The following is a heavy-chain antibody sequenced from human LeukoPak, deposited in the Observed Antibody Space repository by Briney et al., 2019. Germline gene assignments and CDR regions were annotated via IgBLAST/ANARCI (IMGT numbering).Heavy chain of an antibody. Sequence: PGGSLRLSCTASGFILSSYWMTWVRQAPGKGLEWVANIKQDGNEKYYVDSVKGRFTISRDNAQNSLYLQMNSLRADDTAVYYCARKLGYCTGASCYVDYWGQGTLVTVSS. CDR2: IKQDGNEK. D-gene: IGHD2-2*01. CDR1: GFILSSYW. J-gene: IGHJ4*02. CDR3: ARKLGYCTGASCYVDY. V-gene: IGHV3-7*03.